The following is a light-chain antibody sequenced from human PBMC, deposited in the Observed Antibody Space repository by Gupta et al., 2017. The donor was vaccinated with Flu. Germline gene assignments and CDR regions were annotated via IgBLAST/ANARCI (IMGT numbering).Light chain of an antibody. J-gene: IGKJ1*01. CDR3: QQYNSPWT. CDR1: QSISSW. CDR2: KAS. Sequence: SPSTLSASVGDRVTITCRASQSISSWLAWYQQKPGKAPKLLIYKASTLEGGVPSRFSGSASGTEFTLTISSLQPDDFATYYCQQYNSPWTFGQGTKVQIK. V-gene: IGKV1-5*03.